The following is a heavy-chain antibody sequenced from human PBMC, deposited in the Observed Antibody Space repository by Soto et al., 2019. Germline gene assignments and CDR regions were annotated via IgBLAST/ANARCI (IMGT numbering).Heavy chain of an antibody. CDR1: GITVSTNY. Sequence: EVQLVESGGALVQPGGSLRLSCTASGITVSTNYMRWVRQAPGKGLKWVSVIYIDGTTYYEDSVKGRFTISRDNSKNTVYLQMNNLRAEDTAMYFSVRDQQYSTLATWSGGWFDPWGQGTLVTVSS. J-gene: IGHJ5*02. CDR2: IYIDGTT. D-gene: IGHD1-26*01. CDR3: VRDQQYSTLATWSGGWFDP. V-gene: IGHV3-66*01.